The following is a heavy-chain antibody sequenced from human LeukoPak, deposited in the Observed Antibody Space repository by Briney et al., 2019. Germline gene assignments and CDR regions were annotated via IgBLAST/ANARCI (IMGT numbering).Heavy chain of an antibody. V-gene: IGHV4-59*08. CDR3: AYCSSTSCRYSDAFDI. CDR2: IYYSGST. CDR1: GGSISSYY. Sequence: PSETLSLTCTVSGGSISSYYWSWIRQPPGKGLEWIGYIYYSGSTNYNPSLKSRVTISVDTSKNQFSLKLSSVTAADTAVYYRAYCSSTSCRYSDAFDIWGQGTMVTVSS. J-gene: IGHJ3*02. D-gene: IGHD2-2*01.